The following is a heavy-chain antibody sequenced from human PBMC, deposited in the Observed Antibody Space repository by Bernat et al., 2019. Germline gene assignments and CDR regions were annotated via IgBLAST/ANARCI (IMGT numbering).Heavy chain of an antibody. CDR2: ISHSGST. Sequence: QVQLQESGPGLVKPSGTLSLTCAVSGGSISSSNWWSWVRQPPGKGLEWIGEISHSGSTNYNPSLKSRVTISVDKSKNQFSLKLSSVTAADTAVYYCARRRYGFWSGYSSWPYNWYDPWGQGTLVTVSS. J-gene: IGHJ5*02. CDR3: ARRRYGFWSGYSSWPYNWYDP. D-gene: IGHD3-3*01. V-gene: IGHV4-4*02. CDR1: GGSISSSNW.